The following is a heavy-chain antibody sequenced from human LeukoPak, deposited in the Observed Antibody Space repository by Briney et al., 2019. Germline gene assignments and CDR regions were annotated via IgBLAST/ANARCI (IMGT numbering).Heavy chain of an antibody. CDR2: INHSGST. Sequence: SETLSLTCAVYGGSFSGYYWSWIRQPPGKGLEWIGEINHSGSTNYNPSLKSRVTISVDTSKDQFSLKLSSVTAADTAVYYCARGLYGPGGYFDYWGQGTLVTASS. J-gene: IGHJ4*02. CDR3: ARGLYGPGGYFDY. D-gene: IGHD3-10*01. V-gene: IGHV4-34*01. CDR1: GGSFSGYY.